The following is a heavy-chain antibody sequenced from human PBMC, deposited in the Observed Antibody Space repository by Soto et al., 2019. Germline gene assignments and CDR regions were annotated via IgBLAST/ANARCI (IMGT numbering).Heavy chain of an antibody. Sequence: SQTLSLTCAISGDSVSSNSAAWYWIRQSPSRGLEWLGRTYYRSKWYNDYAVSVKSRITINPDTSKNQFSLQLNSVTPEDTAVYYCAIGQGAAAGRHYDFWDQGPLVT. D-gene: IGHD6-13*01. V-gene: IGHV6-1*01. CDR1: GDSVSSNSAA. J-gene: IGHJ4*02. CDR2: TYYRSKWYN. CDR3: AIGQGAAAGRHYDF.